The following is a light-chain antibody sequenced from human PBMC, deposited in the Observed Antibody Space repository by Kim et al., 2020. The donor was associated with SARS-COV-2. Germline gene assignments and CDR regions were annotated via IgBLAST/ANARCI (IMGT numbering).Light chain of an antibody. Sequence: EVVLTQSPATLSLSPGERATLSCRASQSVSSYLAWYQQRPGQAPRLLVYDASNRATGIPDRFSGGGSGTDFTLTISSLEPEDFAVYYCQQRSSWPLTLGGGTTVEI. V-gene: IGKV3-11*01. CDR2: DAS. CDR3: QQRSSWPLT. CDR1: QSVSSY. J-gene: IGKJ4*01.